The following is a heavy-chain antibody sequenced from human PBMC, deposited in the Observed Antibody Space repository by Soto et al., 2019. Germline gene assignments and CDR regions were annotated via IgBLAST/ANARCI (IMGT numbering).Heavy chain of an antibody. J-gene: IGHJ4*02. V-gene: IGHV4-39*01. CDR3: ARRIFHYDFWSGYYTTPIDY. D-gene: IGHD3-3*01. Sequence: SETLSLTCTVSGGSISSSSYYWGWIRQPPGKGLEWIGSIYYSGSTYYNPSLKSGVTISVDTSKNQFSLKLSSVTAADTAVYYCARRIFHYDFWSGYYTTPIDYWGQGTLVTVSS. CDR2: IYYSGST. CDR1: GGSISSSSYY.